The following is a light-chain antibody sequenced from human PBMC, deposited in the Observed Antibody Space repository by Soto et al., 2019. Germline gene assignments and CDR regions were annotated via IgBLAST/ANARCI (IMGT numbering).Light chain of an antibody. CDR2: GAS. J-gene: IGKJ1*01. CDR1: QSVSRSY. CDR3: QQYGISPVP. V-gene: IGKV3-20*01. Sequence: EIVLTQSPGTLSLSPGERATLACGASQSVSRSYLVWYQQKPGQAPRLLIYGASSRATGIPERFSGSGSGTDFTLTISRLEPEDFAVYYCQQYGISPVPFGQGTKVDIK.